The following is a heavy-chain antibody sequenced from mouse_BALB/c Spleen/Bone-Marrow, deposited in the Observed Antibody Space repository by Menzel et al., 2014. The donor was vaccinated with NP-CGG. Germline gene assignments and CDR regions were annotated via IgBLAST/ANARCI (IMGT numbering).Heavy chain of an antibody. CDR3: ANLGRYAMDY. V-gene: IGHV1-84*02. CDR2: IYPGSGST. J-gene: IGHJ4*01. Sequence: QVQLKESGPELVKPGASVKMSCKASGYTFTSYVMHWVKQKPGQGLEWIGWIYPGSGSTKYNEKFKGKATLTVDTSSSTAYMQLSSLTSEDTAVYFCANLGRYAMDYWGQGTSVTVSS. CDR1: GYTFTSYV. D-gene: IGHD3-1*01.